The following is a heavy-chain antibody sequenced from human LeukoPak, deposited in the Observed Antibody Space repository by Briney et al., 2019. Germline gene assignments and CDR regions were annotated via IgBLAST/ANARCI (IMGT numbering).Heavy chain of an antibody. CDR2: ISSSSSYI. D-gene: IGHD1-26*01. J-gene: IGHJ5*02. CDR1: GFTFSSYS. V-gene: IGHV3-21*01. CDR3: ARDRDGSYNWFDP. Sequence: GSLRLSCAASGFTFSSYSMNWVRQAPGKGLEWVSSISSSSSYIYYADSVKGRFTISRDNAKNSLYLQMNSLRAEDTAVHYCARDRDGSYNWFDPWGQGTLVTVSS.